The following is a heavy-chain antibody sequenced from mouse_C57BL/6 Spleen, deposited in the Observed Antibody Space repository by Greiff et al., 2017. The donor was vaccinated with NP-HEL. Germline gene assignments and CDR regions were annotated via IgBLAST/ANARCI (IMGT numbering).Heavy chain of an antibody. CDR3: ASYYSNFFDY. J-gene: IGHJ2*01. Sequence: QVQLQQPGAELVKPGASVKLSCKASGYTFTSYWMHWVKQRPGQGLEWIGMIHPNSGSTNYNEKLKSKATLTVDKSSSTAYMQLSSLTSEDSAVYYCASYYSNFFDYWGQGTTLTVSS. CDR1: GYTFTSYW. V-gene: IGHV1-64*01. CDR2: IHPNSGST. D-gene: IGHD2-5*01.